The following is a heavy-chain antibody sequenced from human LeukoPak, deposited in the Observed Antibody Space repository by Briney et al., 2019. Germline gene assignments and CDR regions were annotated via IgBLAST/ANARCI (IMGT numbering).Heavy chain of an antibody. J-gene: IGHJ6*03. CDR2: INPNSGGT. CDR1: GYTFTGYY. CDR3: ARVRQWLLPTRDYYYYMDV. Sequence: GASVKVSCKASGYTFTGYYMHWVRQAPGQGLEWMGWINPNSGGTNYAQKFQGRVTMTRDTSISTAYMELSRLRSDDTAVYYCARVRQWLLPTRDYYYYMDVWGKGTTVTVSS. V-gene: IGHV1-2*02. D-gene: IGHD3-22*01.